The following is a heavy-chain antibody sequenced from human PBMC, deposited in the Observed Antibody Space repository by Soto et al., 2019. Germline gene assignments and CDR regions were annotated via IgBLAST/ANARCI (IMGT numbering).Heavy chain of an antibody. CDR2: IWYDGSNK. CDR1: GFTFSSSG. V-gene: IGHV3-33*01. J-gene: IGHJ5*02. CDR3: ARDRSGYCSGGSCYPIRFDP. Sequence: GGSLRLSCAASGFTFSSSGMHWVRQAPGKGLEWVAVIWYDGSNKYYADSVKGRFTISRDNSKNTLYLQMNSLRAEDTAVYYCARDRSGYCSGGSCYPIRFDPWGQGTLVTVSS. D-gene: IGHD2-15*01.